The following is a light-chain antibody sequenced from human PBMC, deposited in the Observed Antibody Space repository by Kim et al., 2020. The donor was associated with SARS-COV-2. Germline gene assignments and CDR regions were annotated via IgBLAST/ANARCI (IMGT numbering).Light chain of an antibody. V-gene: IGLV2-11*01. CDR2: DVS. CDR1: SSDVGGYNY. Sequence: QSALTQPRSVSGSPGQSVTISCTGTSSDVGGYNYVLWYQQHPDKAPKLMIYDVSKRPSGVPDRLSGSKSGNTASLTISGLQAADEADYHCCSFAGSNTWLFGGGTKLTVL. CDR3: CSFAGSNTWL. J-gene: IGLJ2*01.